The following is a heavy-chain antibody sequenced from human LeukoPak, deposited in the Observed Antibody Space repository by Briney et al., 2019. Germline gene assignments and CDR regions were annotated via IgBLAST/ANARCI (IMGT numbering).Heavy chain of an antibody. CDR3: ARHGDIAAATFDY. CDR1: GYSFPSYW. J-gene: IGHJ4*02. CDR2: LYPGDPDT. Sequence: GEALKISCKGSGYSFPSYWIGWVRQMPGKGLEWMGILYPGDPDTRYSPSFQGQVTISADKSISTAYLQWSSLKASDTAMHYCARHGDIAAATFDYGGQGNLVTVSS. V-gene: IGHV5-51*01. D-gene: IGHD6-13*01.